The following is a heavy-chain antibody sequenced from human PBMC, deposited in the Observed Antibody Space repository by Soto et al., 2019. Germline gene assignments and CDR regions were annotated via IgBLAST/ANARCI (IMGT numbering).Heavy chain of an antibody. CDR2: INPSGGST. V-gene: IGHV1-46*03. Sequence: ASVKVSCKASGYTFTSYYIHWVRQAPGQGLEWMGIINPSGGSTSYAQKFQGRVTMTRDTSTSTVYMELSSLRSEDTAVYYCARAPGLVVVAARWGIGWFDPWGQGTLVTVSS. CDR3: ARAPGLVVVAARWGIGWFDP. CDR1: GYTFTSYY. J-gene: IGHJ5*02. D-gene: IGHD2-15*01.